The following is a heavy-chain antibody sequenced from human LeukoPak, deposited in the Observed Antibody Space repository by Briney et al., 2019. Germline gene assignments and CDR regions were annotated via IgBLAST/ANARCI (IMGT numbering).Heavy chain of an antibody. Sequence: ASVKVFCKDSGYTFTGYYMHWVRQAPGQGLEWMGRINPNSGGTNYAQKFQGRVTMTRDTSISTAYMELSRLRSDDTAVYYCASTAYCGDDRYSSPLDYWGQGTLVTVSS. J-gene: IGHJ4*02. CDR2: INPNSGGT. CDR3: ASTAYCGDDRYSSPLDY. V-gene: IGHV1-2*06. CDR1: GYTFTGYY. D-gene: IGHD2-21*02.